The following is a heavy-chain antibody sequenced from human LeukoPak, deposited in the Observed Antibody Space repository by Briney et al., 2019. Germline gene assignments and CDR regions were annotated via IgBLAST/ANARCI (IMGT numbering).Heavy chain of an antibody. Sequence: GGSLRLSCAASGFTFSSYSMNWVRQAPGKGLEWVSSISSSSSYIYYADSVKGRFTISRDNAKNSPYLQMNSLRAEDTAVYYCARELLRYFDLWGRGTLVTVSS. V-gene: IGHV3-21*01. CDR3: ARELLRYFDL. J-gene: IGHJ2*01. D-gene: IGHD2-15*01. CDR2: ISSSSSYI. CDR1: GFTFSSYS.